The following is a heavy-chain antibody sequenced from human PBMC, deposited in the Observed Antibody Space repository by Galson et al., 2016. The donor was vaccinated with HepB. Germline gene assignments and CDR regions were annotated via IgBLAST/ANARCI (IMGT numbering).Heavy chain of an antibody. V-gene: IGHV4-4*02. CDR1: GASISNNYW. Sequence: ETLSLTCAVSGASISNNYWWSWVRQSPEKGLEWIGEIYQTGTANYDPSFTSRATISVDTSKNQISLRLDSVTAADTAVYYCTRGTFGTTATMAFDYWGQGTLVSVSS. CDR3: TRGTFGTTATMAFDY. D-gene: IGHD1-7*01. J-gene: IGHJ4*02. CDR2: IYQTGTA.